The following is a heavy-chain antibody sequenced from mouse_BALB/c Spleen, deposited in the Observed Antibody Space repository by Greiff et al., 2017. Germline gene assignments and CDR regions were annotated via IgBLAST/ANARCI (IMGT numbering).Heavy chain of an antibody. V-gene: IGHV5-6*01. CDR3: ARQGDDGDY. J-gene: IGHJ2*01. D-gene: IGHD2-3*01. CDR2: ISSGGSYT. CDR1: GFTFSSYG. Sequence: EVMLVESGGDLVKPGGSLKLSCAASGFTFSSYGMSWVRQTPDKRLEWVATISSGGSYTYYPDSVKGRFTISRDNAKNTLYLQMSSLKSEDTAMYYCARQGDDGDYWGQGTTLTVSS.